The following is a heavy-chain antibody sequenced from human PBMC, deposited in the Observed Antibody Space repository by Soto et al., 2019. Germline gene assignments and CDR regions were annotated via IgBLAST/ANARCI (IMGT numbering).Heavy chain of an antibody. V-gene: IGHV2-5*02. J-gene: IGHJ5*01. CDR3: AHAMLYCTGGSCSTWFDS. D-gene: IGHD2-15*01. Sequence: QITLKESGPTLVKPTQTLTLTCTFSGFSLSTHGVGVGWVRQPAGKALEWLALIYWDDDKRYSASLNSRLTXXKXSSKNQVVLTRTNMDPVDTATYYCAHAMLYCTGGSCSTWFDSWGQGTLVTVSS. CDR1: GFSLSTHGVG. CDR2: IYWDDDK.